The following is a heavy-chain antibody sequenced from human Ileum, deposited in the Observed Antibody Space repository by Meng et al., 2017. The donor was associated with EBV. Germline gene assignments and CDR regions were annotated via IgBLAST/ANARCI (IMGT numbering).Heavy chain of an antibody. D-gene: IGHD6-13*01. J-gene: IGHJ4*02. Sequence: QVQLVQSGAEVKKPGASVKVSCKPSGYDFTSHGISWVRQAPGQGLEWMGWISTNTGNPTYAQGFAGRFVFSLDTSVSTAYLQISGLKAEDTAIYYCARDSGYTRSWSGDYWGQGTLVTVSS. CDR1: GYDFTSHG. CDR3: ARDSGYTRSWSGDY. CDR2: ISTNTGNP. V-gene: IGHV7-4-1*02.